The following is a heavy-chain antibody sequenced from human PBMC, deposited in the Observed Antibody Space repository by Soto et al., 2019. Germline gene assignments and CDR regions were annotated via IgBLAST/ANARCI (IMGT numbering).Heavy chain of an antibody. CDR1: GYIFTKYG. J-gene: IGHJ4*02. D-gene: IGHD6-13*01. Sequence: QVQVVQSGPELKKPGASVKVSCKAQGYIFTKYGIGWVRQAPGHGLEWMGLINVYNGDRKVAQKFQDRVSMTTDTATDTAYMELKSLRSGDTAVYYCVRDSGAKLSSSWGQGTLVTVSS. V-gene: IGHV1-18*01. CDR3: VRDSGAKLSSS. CDR2: INVYNGDR.